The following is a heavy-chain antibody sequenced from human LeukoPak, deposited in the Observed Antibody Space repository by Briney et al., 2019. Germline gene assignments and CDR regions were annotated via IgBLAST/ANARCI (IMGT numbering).Heavy chain of an antibody. Sequence: PGGSLRLSCAASGFTFSSFEMNWVRQAPGKGLEWVSYISGSGTTIYYADSVKGRFTISRDNANNSLYLQMNSLRAEDTAVYYCARDPIVGISLDNFDIWGQGTMVTVSS. J-gene: IGHJ3*02. D-gene: IGHD1-26*01. CDR1: GFTFSSFE. CDR2: ISGSGTTI. V-gene: IGHV3-48*03. CDR3: ARDPIVGISLDNFDI.